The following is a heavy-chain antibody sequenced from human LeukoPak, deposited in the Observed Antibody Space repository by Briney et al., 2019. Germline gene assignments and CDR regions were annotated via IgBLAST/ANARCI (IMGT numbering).Heavy chain of an antibody. CDR1: GFTFSSYG. J-gene: IGHJ4*02. D-gene: IGHD2-21*01. Sequence: GGSLRLSCAASGFTFSSYGMHWVRQAPGKGLEWVAFIRYDGSNKYYADSVKGRFTISRDNSKNTLYLQMNSLRAEDTAVYYCAKGGMRGEGGELSVDYWGQGTLVTVSS. CDR2: IRYDGSNK. V-gene: IGHV3-30*02. CDR3: AKGGMRGEGGELSVDY.